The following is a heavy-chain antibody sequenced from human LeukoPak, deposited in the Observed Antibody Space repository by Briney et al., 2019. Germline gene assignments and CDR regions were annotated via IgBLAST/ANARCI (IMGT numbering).Heavy chain of an antibody. CDR3: AKDMGEGDWQQLEGFDY. D-gene: IGHD6-13*01. Sequence: GGSLRLSCAASGFTFDDYAMHWVRQAPGKGLEWVSLISWDGGSTYYADSVKGRFTISRDNSKNSLYLQMNSLRAEDTALYYCAKDMGEGDWQQLEGFDYWGQGTLVTVSS. J-gene: IGHJ4*02. CDR1: GFTFDDYA. CDR2: ISWDGGST. V-gene: IGHV3-43D*03.